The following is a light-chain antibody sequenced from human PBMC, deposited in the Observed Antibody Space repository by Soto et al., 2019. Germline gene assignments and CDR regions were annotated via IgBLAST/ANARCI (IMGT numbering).Light chain of an antibody. CDR1: LSISTW. Sequence: DIQMTQSPSSLSASVGDRVTITCLASLSISTWLAWYQLKPGKAPKLLIYKASNLQSGVPSRFSGSGSGTEFTLTISSLQPDDFATYYCQQYNVFSPYTFGQGTKLAI. V-gene: IGKV1-5*03. CDR3: QQYNVFSPYT. CDR2: KAS. J-gene: IGKJ2*01.